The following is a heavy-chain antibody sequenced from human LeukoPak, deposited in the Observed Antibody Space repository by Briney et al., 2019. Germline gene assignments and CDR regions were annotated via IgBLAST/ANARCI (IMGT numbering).Heavy chain of an antibody. V-gene: IGHV4-59*01. CDR2: IYYSGST. Sequence: SETLSLTCTVSRASISDNYWSWIRQPPGKGLEWIGYIYYSGSTNYNPSLKSRVTISVDTSKNQFSLKLSSVTAADTAVYYCARVRSDDTLPPWYFDLWGRGTLVTVSS. CDR3: ARVRSDDTLPPWYFDL. J-gene: IGHJ2*01. CDR1: RASISDNY. D-gene: IGHD3-22*01.